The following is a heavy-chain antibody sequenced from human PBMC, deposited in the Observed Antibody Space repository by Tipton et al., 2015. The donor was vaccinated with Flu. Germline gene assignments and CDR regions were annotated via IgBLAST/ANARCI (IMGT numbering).Heavy chain of an antibody. CDR3: ARRDYSNYVSDPKSWFDP. D-gene: IGHD4-11*01. CDR1: GFTFSYAW. J-gene: IGHJ5*02. CDR2: IHQTGTN. V-gene: IGHV4-4*01. Sequence: GSLRLSCAASGFTFSYAWMTWVRQTPGKGLEWIGNIHQTGTNYYNPSLRGRVTFSVDRSKNQFSLRLSSVTAADTAVYFCARRDYSNYVSDPKSWFDPWGRGILVTVSS.